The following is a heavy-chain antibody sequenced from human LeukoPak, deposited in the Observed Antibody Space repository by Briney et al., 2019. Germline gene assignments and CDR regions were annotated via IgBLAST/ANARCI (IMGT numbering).Heavy chain of an antibody. J-gene: IGHJ3*02. CDR3: AREGSSWSRMYAFDI. CDR1: GGTFSSYA. Sequence: ASVKVSCKASGGTFSSYAISWVRQAPGQGLEWMGWISAYNGNTNYAQKLQGRVTMTTDTSTSTAYMELRSLRSDDTAVYYCAREGSSWSRMYAFDIWGQGTMVTVSS. CDR2: ISAYNGNT. V-gene: IGHV1-18*01. D-gene: IGHD6-13*01.